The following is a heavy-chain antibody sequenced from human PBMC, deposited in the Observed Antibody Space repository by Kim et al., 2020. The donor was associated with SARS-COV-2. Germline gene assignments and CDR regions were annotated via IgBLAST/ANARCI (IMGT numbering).Heavy chain of an antibody. Sequence: QKFQGRVTITADESTSTAYMELSSLRSEDTAVYYCAREIGFDSSSWYWDYWGQGTLVTVSS. CDR3: AREIGFDSSSWYWDY. J-gene: IGHJ4*02. V-gene: IGHV1-69*01. D-gene: IGHD6-13*01.